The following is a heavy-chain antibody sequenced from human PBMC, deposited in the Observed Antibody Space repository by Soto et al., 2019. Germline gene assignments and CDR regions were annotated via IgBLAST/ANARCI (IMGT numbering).Heavy chain of an antibody. CDR3: AKVQHCSSTSCYFYYYGMDV. Sequence: QVQLVESGGGVVQPGRSLRLSCAASGFIFNTYDMHWVRQAPGKGLEWVAVISYDGSNKYYADSVKGRLTISRDNSKKMLYLQMNSLRPEDTAVYYCAKVQHCSSTSCYFYYYGMDVWGQGTKVAVSS. CDR2: ISYDGSNK. CDR1: GFIFNTYD. V-gene: IGHV3-30*18. D-gene: IGHD2-2*01. J-gene: IGHJ6*02.